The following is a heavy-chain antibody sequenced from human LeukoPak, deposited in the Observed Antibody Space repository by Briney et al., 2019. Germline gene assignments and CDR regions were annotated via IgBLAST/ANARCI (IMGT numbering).Heavy chain of an antibody. J-gene: IGHJ4*02. CDR3: AKDNPMYCSSTSCHLNPFDY. D-gene: IGHD2-2*01. V-gene: IGHV3-30*02. CDR2: IRYDGSNK. CDR1: GFTFSSYG. Sequence: GSLRLSCAASGFTFSSYGMHWVRQAPGKGLEWVAFIRYDGSNKYYADSVKGRFTISRDNSKNTLYLQMNSLRAEDTAVYYCAKDNPMYCSSTSCHLNPFDYWGQGTLVTVSS.